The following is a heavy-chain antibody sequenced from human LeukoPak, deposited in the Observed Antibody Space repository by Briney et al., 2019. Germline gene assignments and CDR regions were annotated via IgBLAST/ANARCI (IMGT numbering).Heavy chain of an antibody. J-gene: IGHJ4*02. CDR3: AKRGDYFSSGSYYPFDY. Sequence: GGSLRLSCAASGFTFSSYAMSWVRQAPGKGLEKVSTMLGSGATTYYADSMRGRFTISRDNSKNTLYLQMNSLRAEDTAVYYCAKRGDYFSSGSYYPFDYWGQGTLVTVSS. CDR1: GFTFSSYA. D-gene: IGHD3-10*01. V-gene: IGHV3-23*01. CDR2: MLGSGATT.